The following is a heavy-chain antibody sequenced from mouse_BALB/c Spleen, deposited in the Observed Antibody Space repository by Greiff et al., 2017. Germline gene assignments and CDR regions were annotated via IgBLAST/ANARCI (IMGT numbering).Heavy chain of an antibody. CDR3: ARGNYKAAWFAY. CDR1: GYTFTDYN. D-gene: IGHD2-1*01. CDR2: IYPYNGGT. Sequence: EVQLVESGPELVKPGASVKISCKASGYTFTDYNMHWVKQSHGKSLEWIGYIYPYNGGTGYNQKFKSKATLTVDNSSSTAYMELRSLTSEDSAVYYCARGNYKAAWFAYWGQGTLVTVSA. V-gene: IGHV1S29*02. J-gene: IGHJ3*01.